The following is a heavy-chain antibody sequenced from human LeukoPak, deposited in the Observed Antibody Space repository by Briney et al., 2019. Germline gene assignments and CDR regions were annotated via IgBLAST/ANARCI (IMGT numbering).Heavy chain of an antibody. J-gene: IGHJ4*02. Sequence: GGSLRLSCAASGFTFSNYSMNWVRQAPGKGLEWISYITSTSNIILYGDSVKGRFTVSRDNAKNSLYLQMNSLRAEDTAVYYCAKGLTYGFDYWGQGTLVTVSS. CDR1: GFTFSNYS. D-gene: IGHD3-10*01. CDR2: ITSTSNII. V-gene: IGHV3-48*01. CDR3: AKGLTYGFDY.